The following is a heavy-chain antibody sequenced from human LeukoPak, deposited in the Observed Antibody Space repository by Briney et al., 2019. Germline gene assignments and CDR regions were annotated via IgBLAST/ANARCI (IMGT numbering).Heavy chain of an antibody. D-gene: IGHD6-25*01. CDR2: ISYDGSNK. CDR3: ARDSAEGGFDY. V-gene: IGHV3-30*04. Sequence: GGSLRLSCAASGFTFSSYSMHWVRQAPGKGLEWVAVISYDGSNKHYADSVEGRFIVSRDNSKNTLYLQMNSLRPEDTAVYYCARDSAEGGFDYWGQGTLVTVSS. CDR1: GFTFSSYS. J-gene: IGHJ4*02.